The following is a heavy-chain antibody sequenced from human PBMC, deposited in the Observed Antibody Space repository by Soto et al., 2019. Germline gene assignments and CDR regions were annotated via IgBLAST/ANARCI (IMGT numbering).Heavy chain of an antibody. CDR1: GYTFASYD. CDR3: ARRAETNGWNGFGADKYYFDF. J-gene: IGHJ4*02. D-gene: IGHD1-1*01. Sequence: ASVKVSCKASGYTFASYDIYWVRQATGQGLEWMGWMNPNTGNSAYAQKFQGRVTVTSDTSINTVHMELSSLRSEDTAVYYCARRAETNGWNGFGADKYYFDFWGQGTLVTVSS. CDR2: MNPNTGNS. V-gene: IGHV1-8*01.